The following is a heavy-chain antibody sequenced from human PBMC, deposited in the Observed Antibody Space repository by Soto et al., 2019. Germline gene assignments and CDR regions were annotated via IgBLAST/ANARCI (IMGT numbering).Heavy chain of an antibody. D-gene: IGHD3-22*01. CDR2: ISGSGGNT. J-gene: IGHJ4*02. CDR3: AKGAPFYYDSSGYYHPLDY. Sequence: EVQLLESGGGLVQPGGSLRLSCAASGFTFNSYAMSWVRQAPGKGLEWVSGISGSGGNTYYADSVKRRFTISRDNSKNTLSLQMNSLRAEDTAVYYCAKGAPFYYDSSGYYHPLDYWGQGTLVTVSS. CDR1: GFTFNSYA. V-gene: IGHV3-23*01.